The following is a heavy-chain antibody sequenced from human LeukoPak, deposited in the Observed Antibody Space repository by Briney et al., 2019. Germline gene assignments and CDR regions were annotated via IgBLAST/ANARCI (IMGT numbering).Heavy chain of an antibody. CDR2: INHSGST. V-gene: IGHV4-34*01. D-gene: IGHD4-11*01. Sequence: SGTLSLTCAVYGGSFSGYYWSWIRQPPGKGLEWIGEINHSGSTNYNPSLKSRVTISVDTSKNQFSLKLSSATAADTAVYYCARDNPTSNYGVGTWGWFDPWGQGTLVTVSS. J-gene: IGHJ5*02. CDR1: GGSFSGYY. CDR3: ARDNPTSNYGVGTWGWFDP.